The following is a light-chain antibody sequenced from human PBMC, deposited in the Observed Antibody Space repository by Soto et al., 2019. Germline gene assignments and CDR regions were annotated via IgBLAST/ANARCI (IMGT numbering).Light chain of an antibody. CDR1: SSNIGSGYE. Sequence: QSVLTQPPSVSEAPGQRVTISCTGSSSNIGSGYEAHWYQQVPGTAPKLLVSENNNRPSGVPDPVSGSKSGTSASLAITGLQAEDEAEYYCQSYDSSLSGYVFGTGTKLTVL. CDR3: QSYDSSLSGYV. V-gene: IGLV1-40*01. CDR2: ENN. J-gene: IGLJ1*01.